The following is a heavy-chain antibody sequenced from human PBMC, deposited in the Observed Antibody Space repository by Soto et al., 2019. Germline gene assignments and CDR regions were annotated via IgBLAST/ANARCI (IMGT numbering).Heavy chain of an antibody. J-gene: IGHJ4*02. CDR2: IYWNDDR. CDR3: VHSLRITIFGVAQWVFDS. CDR1: GFSVDASNSGVG. D-gene: IGHD3-3*01. V-gene: IGHV2-5*01. Sequence: QITLKESGPALVKPTQTLTLACTFSGFSVDASNSGVGVGWIRQPPGKALEWLALIYWNDDRRYSPSLKSRLTLTKDTSKNQVVLTMTNMDPVDTATYYCVHSLRITIFGVAQWVFDSWGQGALVTVSS.